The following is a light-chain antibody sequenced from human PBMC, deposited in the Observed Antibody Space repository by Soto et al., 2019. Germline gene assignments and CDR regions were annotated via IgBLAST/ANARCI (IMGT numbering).Light chain of an antibody. CDR1: NIGFKS. CDR2: DDS. Sequence: SYVLTQPPSVSVAPGQTARISCGGNNIGFKSVHWYQQRPGQAPVLVVYDDSDRPSGIPERFSGSNSGNTATLTIRSVEADDEADYYCQVWDSTDIQVFGGGTKLTVL. V-gene: IGLV3-21*02. J-gene: IGLJ3*02. CDR3: QVWDSTDIQV.